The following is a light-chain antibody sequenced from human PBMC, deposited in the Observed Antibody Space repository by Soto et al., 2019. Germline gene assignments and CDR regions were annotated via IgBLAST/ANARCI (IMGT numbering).Light chain of an antibody. J-gene: IGLJ3*02. CDR1: SSDVGGYNY. V-gene: IGLV2-14*01. CDR2: DVS. Sequence: QPVLTQPASVSGSPGQSITISCTGTSSDVGGYNYVAWYQQHPGRAPKLMIHDVSNRPSGVSNRFSGSKSGNTASLTISGLQAEDEADYYCSSYTSSSTWVFGGGTQLTVL. CDR3: SSYTSSSTWV.